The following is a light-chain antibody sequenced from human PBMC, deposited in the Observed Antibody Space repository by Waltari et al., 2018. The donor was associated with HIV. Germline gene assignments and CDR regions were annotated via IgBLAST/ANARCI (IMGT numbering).Light chain of an antibody. CDR3: QQLNYYPHT. V-gene: IGKV1-9*01. Sequence: DIQLTQSPSFLSASVVDRVTITCRASHGISTYLAWYQQKPGKAPQLLIYIASTLQSGVPSRFSGSGSGTEFTLTISSLQPEDFATYYCQQLNYYPHTFGQGTKVESK. J-gene: IGKJ2*01. CDR2: IAS. CDR1: HGISTY.